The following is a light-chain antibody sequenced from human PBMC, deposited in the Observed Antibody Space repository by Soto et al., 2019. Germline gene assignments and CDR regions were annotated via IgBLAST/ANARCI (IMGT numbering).Light chain of an antibody. CDR3: HQSYHTPDT. Sequence: DIQMTQSPSSLSASVGDRVTITCRASQSIITYLNWYQQKPGKAPQLLIYSASSLQSGVPSRFSGSGFGTDFTLTISSLQPEDFATYYCHQSYHTPDTFGQGTKLEIK. CDR2: SAS. J-gene: IGKJ2*01. CDR1: QSIITY. V-gene: IGKV1-39*01.